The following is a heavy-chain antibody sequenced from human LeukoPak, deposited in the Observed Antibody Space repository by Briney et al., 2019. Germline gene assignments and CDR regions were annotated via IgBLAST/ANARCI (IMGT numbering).Heavy chain of an antibody. CDR1: EFTFSIYS. CDR2: ISIGSSYI. J-gene: IGHJ6*02. V-gene: IGHV3-21*01. CDR3: ARAPHYSNYGPYYYGMDV. D-gene: IGHD4-11*01. Sequence: GGSLRLSCAASEFTFSIYSMSWVRQAPGKGLEWVSSISIGSSYIHYADSVKGRFTISRDNAKNSLYLQMNSLRAEDTAVYYCARAPHYSNYGPYYYGMDVWGQGTTVTVSS.